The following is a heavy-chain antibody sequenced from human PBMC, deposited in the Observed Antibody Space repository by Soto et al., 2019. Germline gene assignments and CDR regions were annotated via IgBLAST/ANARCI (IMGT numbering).Heavy chain of an antibody. CDR1: GFTFSSYA. CDR3: ARDRGGGYYYGMDV. J-gene: IGHJ6*02. D-gene: IGHD3-10*01. Sequence: GGSLRLSCAASGFTFSSYAMHWVRQAPGKGLEWVSYISSSGSTIYYADSVKGRFTISRDNAKNSLYLQMNSLRAEDTAVYYCARDRGGGYYYGMDVWGQGTTVTVSS. V-gene: IGHV3-48*04. CDR2: ISSSGSTI.